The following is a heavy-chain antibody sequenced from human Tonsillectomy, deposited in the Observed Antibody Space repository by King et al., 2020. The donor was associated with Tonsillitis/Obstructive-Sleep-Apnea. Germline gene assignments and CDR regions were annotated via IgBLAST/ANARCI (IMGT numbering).Heavy chain of an antibody. CDR2: IWHDGINK. J-gene: IGHJ6*02. Sequence: VQLVESGGGVVQPGRSLRISCAASGFNFSTYGIHWVRQAPGKGLEWVAIIWHDGINKYYADSVKGRFTISRDNSKNTLYLEMNSLRAEDTAVYYCARDTHYYGSGSYYPRHYYGMDVWGQGTTVTVSS. CDR1: GFNFSTYG. V-gene: IGHV3-33*01. CDR3: ARDTHYYGSGSYYPRHYYGMDV. D-gene: IGHD3-10*01.